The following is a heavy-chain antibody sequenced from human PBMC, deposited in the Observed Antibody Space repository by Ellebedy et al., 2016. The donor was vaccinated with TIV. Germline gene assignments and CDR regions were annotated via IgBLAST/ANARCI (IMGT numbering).Heavy chain of an antibody. Sequence: SETLSLXXAISGDSVSSNSAAWNWIRQSPSRGLEWLGRTYYRSKWYNDYAVSVKSRITINPDTSKNQFSLQLNSVTPEDTAVYYCARDRVEVVVAADYYYYYGMDVWGQGTTVTVSS. J-gene: IGHJ6*02. V-gene: IGHV6-1*01. CDR2: TYYRSKWYN. D-gene: IGHD2-15*01. CDR3: ARDRVEVVVAADYYYYYGMDV. CDR1: GDSVSSNSAA.